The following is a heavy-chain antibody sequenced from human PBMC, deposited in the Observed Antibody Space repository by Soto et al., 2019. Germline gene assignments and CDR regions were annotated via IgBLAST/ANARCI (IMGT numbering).Heavy chain of an antibody. CDR1: GYTFTSYD. CDR3: ARGCYDFWSGYYIGVMPGGQYYYYYMDV. Sequence: ASVKVSCKASGYTFTSYDINWVRQATGQGLEWMGWMNPNSGNTGYAQKFQGRVTMTRNTSISTAYMELSSLRSEDTAVYYCARGCYDFWSGYYIGVMPGGQYYYYYMDVWGKGTTVTVSS. V-gene: IGHV1-8*01. CDR2: MNPNSGNT. J-gene: IGHJ6*03. D-gene: IGHD3-3*01.